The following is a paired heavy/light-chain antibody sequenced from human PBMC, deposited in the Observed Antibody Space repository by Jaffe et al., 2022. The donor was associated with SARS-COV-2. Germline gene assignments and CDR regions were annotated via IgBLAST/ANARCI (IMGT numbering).Heavy chain of an antibody. D-gene: IGHD6-13*01. J-gene: IGHJ4*02. CDR1: GFTLSSYS. Sequence: EVQLVESGGGLVQPGGSLRLSCAASGFTLSSYSMNWVRQAPGKGLEWVSYISSSSTTIYYADSVKGRFTVSRDNVKSSVYLQMNSLRDEDTAVYYCARDYLAAGIFDYWGQGTLVTVPS. CDR2: ISSSSTTI. V-gene: IGHV3-48*02. CDR3: ARDYLAAGIFDY.
Light chain of an antibody. CDR3: QQRNAWPPFT. CDR2: DAS. J-gene: IGKJ3*01. V-gene: IGKV3-11*01. Sequence: EIVLTQSPATLSLSPGERATLSCRTSQSVSDYLAWYQQKPGQAPRLLIYDASNRAPGIPARFSGSGSGTDFTLTISSLESEDFAVYYCQQRNAWPPFTFGPGTKVDIK. CDR1: QSVSDY.